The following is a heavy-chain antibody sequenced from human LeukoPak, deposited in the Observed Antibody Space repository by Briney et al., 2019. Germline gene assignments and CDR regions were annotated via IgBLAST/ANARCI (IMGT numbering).Heavy chain of an antibody. J-gene: IGHJ4*02. V-gene: IGHV3-74*01. D-gene: IGHD3-22*01. Sequence: PGGSLRLSCAASGFTFSSHWMHWVRQAPGKGLVWVSRINSDGSSTSYADSVEGRFTISRDNAKNTLYLQMNSLRAGDTAVYYCSRDQYDSGVGGDWGQGTLVTVSS. CDR1: GFTFSSHW. CDR2: INSDGSST. CDR3: SRDQYDSGVGGD.